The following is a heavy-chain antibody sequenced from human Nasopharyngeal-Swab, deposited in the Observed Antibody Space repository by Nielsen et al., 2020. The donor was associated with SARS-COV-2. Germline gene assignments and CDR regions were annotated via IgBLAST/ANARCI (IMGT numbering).Heavy chain of an antibody. Sequence: SKTLSLTCAVYGGSFSGYYWSWIRQPPGKGLEWIGEINHSGSANYNPSLKSRVTISVDTSKNQFSLKLSSVTAADTAVYYCARLNNDAFDIWGQGTMVTVSS. J-gene: IGHJ3*02. V-gene: IGHV4-34*01. CDR2: INHSGSA. CDR1: GGSFSGYY. D-gene: IGHD2/OR15-2a*01. CDR3: ARLNNDAFDI.